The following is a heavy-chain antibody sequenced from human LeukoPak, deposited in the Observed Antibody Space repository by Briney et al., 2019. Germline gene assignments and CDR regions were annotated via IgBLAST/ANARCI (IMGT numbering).Heavy chain of an antibody. Sequence: GGSLRLSCAASGFTFSSYSMSWVRQAPGKGLEWVSSISSSSSYIYYADSVKGRFTISRDNAKNSLYLQMNSLRAEDTAVYYCARDSQYSSSWHDAFDIWGQGTMVTVSS. CDR1: GFTFSSYS. CDR3: ARDSQYSSSWHDAFDI. CDR2: ISSSSSYI. V-gene: IGHV3-21*01. J-gene: IGHJ3*02. D-gene: IGHD6-13*01.